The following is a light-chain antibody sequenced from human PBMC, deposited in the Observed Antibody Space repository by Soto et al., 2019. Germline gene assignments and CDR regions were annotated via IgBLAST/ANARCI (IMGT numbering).Light chain of an antibody. CDR3: QQYHNWPIT. CDR1: QSVSSY. Sequence: EIVLTQSPATLSLSPGERATLSCRASQSVSSYLAWYQQKPGQAPRLLIHDASTRATGIPARFSGSGSGTEFTLTISSLQSEDFAVYYCQQYHNWPITFGQGTRLEIK. J-gene: IGKJ5*01. V-gene: IGKV3-15*01. CDR2: DAS.